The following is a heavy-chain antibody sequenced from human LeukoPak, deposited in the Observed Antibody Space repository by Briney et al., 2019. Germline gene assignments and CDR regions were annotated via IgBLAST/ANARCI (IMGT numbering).Heavy chain of an antibody. CDR1: GGTFSSYA. V-gene: IGHV1-69*13. D-gene: IGHD5-12*01. CDR2: IIPIFGTA. CDR3: ARVLATTYYYYGMDV. J-gene: IGHJ6*02. Sequence: ASVKVSCKASGGTFSSYAISWVRQAPGQGLEWMGGIIPIFGTANYAQKFQGRVTITADESTSTAYMELSSLRSEDTAAYCCARVLATTYYYYGMDVWGQGTTVTVSS.